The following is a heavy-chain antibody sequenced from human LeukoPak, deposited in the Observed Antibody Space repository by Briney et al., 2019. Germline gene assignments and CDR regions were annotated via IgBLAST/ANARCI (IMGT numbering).Heavy chain of an antibody. J-gene: IGHJ4*02. D-gene: IGHD3-16*01. Sequence: GGSLRLSCAASGFAFSSHWMSWVRRAPGTGLEWLALIKPDGSDKYYVDSVKGRFTIFRDNAKNSLYLQLNSLRVEDTAVYYCASGAVPPHWGQGTLVTVS. CDR1: GFAFSSHW. CDR2: IKPDGSDK. V-gene: IGHV3-7*01. CDR3: ASGAVPPH.